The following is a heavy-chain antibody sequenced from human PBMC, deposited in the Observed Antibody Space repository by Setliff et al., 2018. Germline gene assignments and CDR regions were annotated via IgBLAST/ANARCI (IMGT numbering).Heavy chain of an antibody. V-gene: IGHV4-39*01. CDR3: ARLGGSSTSGGFYYFYYYMDV. CDR1: GGSISRSSYY. D-gene: IGHD2-2*01. J-gene: IGHJ6*03. CDR2: IYYSGST. Sequence: SETLSLTCTVPGGSISRSSYYWGWIRQHPGKGLEWIGYIYYSGSTYYNPSLKSRVTISVDTSKNQFSLNLSSVTAADTAVYYCARLGGSSTSGGFYYFYYYMDVWGKGTTVTVSS.